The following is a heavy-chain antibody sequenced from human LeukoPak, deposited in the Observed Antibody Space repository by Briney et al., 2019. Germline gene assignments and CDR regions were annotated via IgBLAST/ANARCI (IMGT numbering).Heavy chain of an antibody. CDR3: ARGLSAIVH. CDR2: INHSGST. V-gene: IGHV4-34*01. Sequence: PSETLSLTCAVYGGSFSGYYCSWIRQPPGKGLEWIGEINHSGSTNYNPSLKSRVTISVDTSKNQFSLKLSSVTAADTAVYYCARGLSAIVHWGQGTLVTVSS. CDR1: GGSFSGYY. D-gene: IGHD2-21*02. J-gene: IGHJ4*02.